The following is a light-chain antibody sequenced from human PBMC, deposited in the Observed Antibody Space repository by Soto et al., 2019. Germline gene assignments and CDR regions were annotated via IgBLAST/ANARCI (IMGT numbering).Light chain of an antibody. J-gene: IGLJ1*01. V-gene: IGLV1-40*01. Sequence: QSVLTQPPSVSGAPGQRVTISCTGSSSNIGAGYDVHWYQQLPGTAPKLIIYGNSNRPSGVPDRFSGSKSGTSVSLAITGLQAEDEADYYCQSYDSSLSGYVFGTGTKLTVL. CDR3: QSYDSSLSGYV. CDR2: GNS. CDR1: SSNIGAGYD.